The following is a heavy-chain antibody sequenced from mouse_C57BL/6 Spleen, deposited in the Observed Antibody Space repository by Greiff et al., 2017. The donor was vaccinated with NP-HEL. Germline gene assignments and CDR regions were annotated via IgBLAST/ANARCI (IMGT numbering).Heavy chain of an antibody. CDR3: ARMGDSYAMDY. Sequence: EVKLMESGPGLVKPSQSLSLTCSVTGYSITSGYYWNWIRQFPGNKLEWMGYISYDGSNNYNPSLKNRISITRDTSKNQFFLKLNSVTTEDTATYYCARMGDSYAMDYWGQGTSVTVSS. D-gene: IGHD2-3*01. J-gene: IGHJ4*01. CDR1: GYSITSGYY. CDR2: ISYDGSN. V-gene: IGHV3-6*01.